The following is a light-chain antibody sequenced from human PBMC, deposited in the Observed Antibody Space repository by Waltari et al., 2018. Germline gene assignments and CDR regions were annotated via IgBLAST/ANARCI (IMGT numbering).Light chain of an antibody. CDR3: SVWDDSLNGQV. Sequence: QSVPTRPPSVSEAPRQRVTISCSGSTSNIANNAVNWYQQLPGKAPKLLIYYDDLLPSGVSDRFSASKSGTSASLAISGLQSEDEADYYCSVWDDSLNGQVFGGGTKLTVL. V-gene: IGLV1-36*01. CDR2: YDD. J-gene: IGLJ2*01. CDR1: TSNIANNA.